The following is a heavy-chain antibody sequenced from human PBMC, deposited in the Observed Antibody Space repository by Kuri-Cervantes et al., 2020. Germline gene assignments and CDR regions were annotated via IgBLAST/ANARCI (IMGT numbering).Heavy chain of an antibody. CDR2: ISSSGSTI. CDR1: GFTFSSYE. J-gene: IGHJ4*02. Sequence: GESLKISCAASGFTFSSYEMNWVRQAPGKGLEWVSYISSSGSTIYYADSVKGRFIISRDNAKNSLYLQMNSLRAEDTALYYCASHNNEYKYALGHWGQGTQVTVSS. V-gene: IGHV3-48*03. CDR3: ASHNNEYKYALGH. D-gene: IGHD2-8*01.